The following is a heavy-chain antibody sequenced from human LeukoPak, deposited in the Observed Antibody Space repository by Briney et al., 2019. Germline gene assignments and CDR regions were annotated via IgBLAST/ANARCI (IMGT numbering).Heavy chain of an antibody. V-gene: IGHV3-23*01. D-gene: IGHD3-16*02. J-gene: IGHJ4*02. CDR1: GFTFSNYA. Sequence: GGSLRLSCVASGFTFSNYAVTWVRQAPGRGLEWVSAITGSGGTTYYADSVRGRFTISRDNSKNTLYLQMNSLRAEDTAVYYCARLYVWGSYRYLEYWGQGTLVTVSS. CDR3: ARLYVWGSYRYLEY. CDR2: ITGSGGTT.